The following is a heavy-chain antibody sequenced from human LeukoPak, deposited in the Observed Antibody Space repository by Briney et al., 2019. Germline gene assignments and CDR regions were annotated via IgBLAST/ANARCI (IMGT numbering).Heavy chain of an antibody. J-gene: IGHJ4*02. CDR1: GFTFSNAW. CDR2: IKSKTDGGTT. V-gene: IGHV3-15*01. Sequence: GGSLRLSCAASGFTFSNAWMSWVRQAPGKGLEWVGRIKSKTDGGTTDYAAPVKGRITISRDDSKNTLYLQMNSLKTEDTAVYYCTTDPSRGYCSSTSCPRPSAFDYWGQGTLVTVSS. CDR3: TTDPSRGYCSSTSCPRPSAFDY. D-gene: IGHD2-2*01.